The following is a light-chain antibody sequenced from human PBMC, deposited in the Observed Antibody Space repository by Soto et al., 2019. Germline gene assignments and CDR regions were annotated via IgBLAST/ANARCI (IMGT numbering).Light chain of an antibody. CDR1: SSNIGAGYD. CDR2: GNT. CDR3: QSYDSSLIVV. V-gene: IGLV1-40*01. J-gene: IGLJ3*02. Sequence: QSVLTQPPSVSGAPGQRVTISCTGNSSNIGAGYDVHWYQQLPGTGPKLLIFGNTNRPSGVPDRFSGSKSGTSASLAITGLQAEDEADYRCQSYDSSLIVVFGGGTQLTVL.